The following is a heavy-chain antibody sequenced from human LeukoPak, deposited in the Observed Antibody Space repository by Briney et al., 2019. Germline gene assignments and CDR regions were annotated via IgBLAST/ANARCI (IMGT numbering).Heavy chain of an antibody. D-gene: IGHD3-3*01. Sequence: SETLSLTCTVSGGSISSYYWSWIRQPAGKAPEWIGRIYSSGIINYNPSLKSRVTMSLDDSKNQLSLKLSYVTAADTAVYYCARDTGKSGYPDYWGQGTLVTVSS. CDR3: ARDTGKSGYPDY. V-gene: IGHV4-4*07. J-gene: IGHJ4*02. CDR2: IYSSGII. CDR1: GGSISSYY.